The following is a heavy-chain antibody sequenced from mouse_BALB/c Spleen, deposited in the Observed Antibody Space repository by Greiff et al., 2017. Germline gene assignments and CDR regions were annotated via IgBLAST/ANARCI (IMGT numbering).Heavy chain of an antibody. D-gene: IGHD1-2*01. CDR3: ARDGPYYFDY. CDR2: INPYNGDT. CDR1: GYSFTGYF. J-gene: IGHJ2*01. V-gene: IGHV1-20*02. Sequence: EVMLVESGPELVKPGASVKISCKASGYSFTGYFMNWVMQSHGKSLEWIGRINPYNGDTFYNQKFKGKATLTVDKSSSTAHMELRSLASEDSAVYYCARDGPYYFDYWGQGTTLTVSS.